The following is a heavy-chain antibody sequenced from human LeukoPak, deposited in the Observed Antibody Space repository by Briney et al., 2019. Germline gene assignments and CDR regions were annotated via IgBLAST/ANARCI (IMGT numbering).Heavy chain of an antibody. CDR2: IYYSGGT. D-gene: IGHD3-16*01. CDR1: GGSISSYY. V-gene: IGHV4-59*01. J-gene: IGHJ6*03. CDR3: EREPAQKGADYNDV. Sequence: SETLSLTCTASGGSISSYYWSWIRQPPGKGLEWIGYIYYSGGTNYNPSPKSRVTISVDTSKKQFPLKLTSVTVADAAVYYCEREPAQKGADYNDVWGKGTTVTISS.